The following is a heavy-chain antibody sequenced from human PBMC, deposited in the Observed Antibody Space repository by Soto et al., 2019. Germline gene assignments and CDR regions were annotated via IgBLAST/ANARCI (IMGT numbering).Heavy chain of an antibody. CDR2: VSASGLNT. V-gene: IGHV3-23*01. J-gene: IGHJ4*02. Sequence: GSLRLSCAASGFTFSTYAMAWVRQAPGKGLEWVSGVSASGLNTDYADPVKGRFYISRGNSKNTVSLHMNSLRAEDTALYYCAKGRPRRPCRYFFECWGQGRPATLSS. CDR3: AKGRPRRPCRYFFEC. CDR1: GFTFSTYA.